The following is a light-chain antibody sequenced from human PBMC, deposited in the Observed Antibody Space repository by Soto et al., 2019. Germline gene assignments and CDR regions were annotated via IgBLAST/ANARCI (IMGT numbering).Light chain of an antibody. CDR2: EVS. CDR3: MQSTQLPPT. J-gene: IGKJ5*01. Sequence: DIVMTQTPLSSPVTLLHPASISCKSSQILLHITGETFLFWHLQKPGQSPQLLIYEVSTRVSGVPDRFSGSGSGTDFTLEISRVETDDVGIYYCMQSTQLPPTFGQGTRLET. CDR1: QILLHITGETF. V-gene: IGKV2D-29*02.